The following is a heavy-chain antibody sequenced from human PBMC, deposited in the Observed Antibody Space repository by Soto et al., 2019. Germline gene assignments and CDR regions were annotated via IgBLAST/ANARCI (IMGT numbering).Heavy chain of an antibody. V-gene: IGHV3-23*01. D-gene: IGHD1-26*01. J-gene: IGHJ4*02. CDR1: GFTFSSYA. CDR2: ISDSGGST. CDR3: AKLTSWSYKAFDY. Sequence: EVHLLESGGGLVQPGGSLRLSCAASGFTFSSYAMSWVRQAPGKGLEWVSDISDSGGSTDYADSVKGRFTISRDNSKNTLFMQMNSLRAEGTALYYCAKLTSWSYKAFDYWGRGTLVTVSS.